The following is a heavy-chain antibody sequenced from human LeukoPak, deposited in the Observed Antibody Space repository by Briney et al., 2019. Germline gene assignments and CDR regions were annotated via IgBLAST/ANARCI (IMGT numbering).Heavy chain of an antibody. D-gene: IGHD5-12*01. V-gene: IGHV3-21*01. CDR2: ISSSSSYI. J-gene: IGHJ4*02. Sequence: PGGSLRLSCAASGFTFSSYSMNWVRQAPGKGLEWVSSISSSSSYIYYADSVKGRFPISRDNAKNSLYLQMNSLRAEDTAVYYCARDSSGVATPDYWGQGTLVTVSS. CDR3: ARDSSGVATPDY. CDR1: GFTFSSYS.